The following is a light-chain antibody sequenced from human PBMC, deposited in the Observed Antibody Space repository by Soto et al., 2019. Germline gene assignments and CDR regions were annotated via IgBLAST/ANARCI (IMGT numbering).Light chain of an antibody. CDR3: GSWDRSLRGWV. CDR2: ASY. V-gene: IGLV1-40*01. CDR1: SSNIGAGYD. J-gene: IGLJ3*02. Sequence: QSVLTQPPSVSGAPGQRVTISCTGSSSNIGAGYDVHWYQQLPRTAPKLLIFASYNRPSGVPDRFSGSKSGTSASLAITGLQAEDEAEYYCGSWDRSLRGWVFGGGTKLTVL.